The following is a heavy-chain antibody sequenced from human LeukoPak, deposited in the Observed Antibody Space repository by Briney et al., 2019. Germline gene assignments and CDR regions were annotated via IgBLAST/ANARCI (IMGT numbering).Heavy chain of an antibody. D-gene: IGHD3-22*01. Sequence: SQTLSLTCTVSGGSISSGDYYWSWIRQPPGKGLEWIGYTYYSGGTYYNPSLKSRATISVDTSKNQFSLMLTSVTAADTAVYYCARPYYYDSRIDPWGQGTLVTVSS. CDR1: GGSISSGDYY. CDR3: ARPYYYDSRIDP. J-gene: IGHJ5*02. V-gene: IGHV4-30-4*01. CDR2: TYYSGGT.